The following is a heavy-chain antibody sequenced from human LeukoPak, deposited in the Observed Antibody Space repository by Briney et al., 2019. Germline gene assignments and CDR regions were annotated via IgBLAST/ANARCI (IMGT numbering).Heavy chain of an antibody. V-gene: IGHV1-69*13. CDR1: GGTFSSYA. D-gene: IGHD3-9*01. CDR3: ARSKDLRLDDIYY. J-gene: IGHJ4*02. CDR2: IIPIFGTA. Sequence: SVKVSCKASGGTFSSYAFSWVRQAPGQGLEWMGGIIPIFGTANYAQKFQGRVTITADESTSTAYMELSSLRSEDTAVYYCARSKDLRLDDIYYWGQGTLVAVSS.